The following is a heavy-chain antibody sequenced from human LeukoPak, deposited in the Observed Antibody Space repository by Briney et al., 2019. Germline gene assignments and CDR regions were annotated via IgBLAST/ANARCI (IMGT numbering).Heavy chain of an antibody. CDR1: GFTVSSNY. CDR3: ARNFPGYSSSWYAYYFDY. D-gene: IGHD6-13*01. J-gene: IGHJ4*02. V-gene: IGHV3-53*01. Sequence: RGSLRLSCAASGFTVSSNYMSWVRQAPGKRLEWVSVIYSGGSTYYADSVKGRFTISRDNSKNTLYLQMNSLRAEDTAVYYCARNFPGYSSSWYAYYFDYWGQGTLVTVSS. CDR2: IYSGGST.